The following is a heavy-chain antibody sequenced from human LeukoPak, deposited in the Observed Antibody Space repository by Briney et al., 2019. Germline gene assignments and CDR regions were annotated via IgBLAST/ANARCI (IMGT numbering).Heavy chain of an antibody. V-gene: IGHV3-48*03. CDR3: ARDCGGGSCYGPYDAFDI. CDR2: ISSSGSTI. J-gene: IGHJ3*02. Sequence: GGSLRLSCAASGFXFSSYEMNWVRQAPGKGLEWVSYISSSGSTIYYADSVKGRLTISRDNAKNSLYQQMNSLRAEDTAVYYCARDCGGGSCYGPYDAFDIWGQGTMVTVSS. CDR1: GFXFSSYE. D-gene: IGHD2-15*01.